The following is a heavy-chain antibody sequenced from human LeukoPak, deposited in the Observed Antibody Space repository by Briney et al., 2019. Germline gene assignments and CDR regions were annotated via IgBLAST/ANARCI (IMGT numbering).Heavy chain of an antibody. CDR3: ARAVAVRFDY. D-gene: IGHD6-19*01. V-gene: IGHV3-48*03. CDR2: IGSSGSTI. J-gene: IGHJ4*02. Sequence: GGSLRLSCAASGFTFSSYEMNWVRQAPGKGLEWVSYIGSSGSTIYYADSVKGRFTISRDNAKNSLYLQINSLRAEDTAVYYCARAVAVRFDYWGQGTLVTVSS. CDR1: GFTFSSYE.